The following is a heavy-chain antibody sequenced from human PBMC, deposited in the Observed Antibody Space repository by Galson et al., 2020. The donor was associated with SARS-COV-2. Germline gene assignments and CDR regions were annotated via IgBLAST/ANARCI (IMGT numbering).Heavy chain of an antibody. V-gene: IGHV3-74*01. CDR3: ARGGSYGDF. Sequence: ALHGESLKISCSASGFDFSAYRMHWVRQAPGKGLEWVSRIHVDGSTINYADSVKGRFTISRDNAKNMLYLQMTSLRADDTAVYYCARGGSYGDFWGQGTLVAVSS. CDR2: IHVDGSTI. CDR1: GFDFSAYR. J-gene: IGHJ4*02. D-gene: IGHD3-16*01.